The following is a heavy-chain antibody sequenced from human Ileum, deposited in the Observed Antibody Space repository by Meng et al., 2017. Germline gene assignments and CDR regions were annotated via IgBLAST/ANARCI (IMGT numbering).Heavy chain of an antibody. CDR1: GTTFNTPC. D-gene: IGHD6-19*01. J-gene: IGHJ4*02. V-gene: IGHV1-18*01. CDR3: ARGDSSNRGFDY. CDR2: ISPYNGNT. Sequence: QSADEMEKPGAAWQNSAKAPGTTFNTPCTSWVPQSTGQWLEWMGWISPYNGNTNYAQKVQGRLTVTTDTSASTAYMELSSLRSADTAVYYCARGDSSNRGFDYWGQGTLVTVSS.